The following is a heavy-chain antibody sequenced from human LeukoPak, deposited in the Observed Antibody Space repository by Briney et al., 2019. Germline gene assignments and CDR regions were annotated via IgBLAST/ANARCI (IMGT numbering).Heavy chain of an antibody. Sequence: GGSLRLSCAASGFTFSSYAMHWVRQAPGKGLEWVAVISYDGSNKYYADSVKGRFTISRDNARNSLFLQLNRLRAEDTAVYYCARAVAVPGYYFDYWGQGTVVTVSS. J-gene: IGHJ4*02. D-gene: IGHD6-19*01. CDR1: GFTFSSYA. CDR2: ISYDGSNK. CDR3: ARAVAVPGYYFDY. V-gene: IGHV3-30-3*01.